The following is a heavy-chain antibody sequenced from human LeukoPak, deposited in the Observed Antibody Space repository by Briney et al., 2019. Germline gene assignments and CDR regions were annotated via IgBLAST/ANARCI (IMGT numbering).Heavy chain of an antibody. D-gene: IGHD3-16*01. CDR1: GDSITSSKW. CDR3: ASGSHAVTTHFDY. Sequence: PSGTLSLTCAVSGDSITSSKWWRWVRQSPEKGLERIGEIYHSGATNYNPSLKSRVTISVDKSKNQFSLNLSSVTAADTAVYYCASGSHAVTTHFDYWGQGTLVTVSS. J-gene: IGHJ4*02. CDR2: IYHSGAT. V-gene: IGHV4-4*02.